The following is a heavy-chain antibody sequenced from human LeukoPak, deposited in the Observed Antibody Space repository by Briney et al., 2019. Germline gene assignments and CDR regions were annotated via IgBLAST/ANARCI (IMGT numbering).Heavy chain of an antibody. V-gene: IGHV4-34*01. CDR1: GGSFSGYY. CDR2: INHSGST. CDR3: ARASIAAAGFDY. Sequence: SETLSLTCAVYGGSFSGYYWSWIRQPPGKGLEWIGEINHSGSTNYNPSLKSRVTISADTSKNQFSLKLSSVTAADTAVYYCARASIAAAGFDYWGQGTLVTVSS. D-gene: IGHD6-13*01. J-gene: IGHJ4*02.